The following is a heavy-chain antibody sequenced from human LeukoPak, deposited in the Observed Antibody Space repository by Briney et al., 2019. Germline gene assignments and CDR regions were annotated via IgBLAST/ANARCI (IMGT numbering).Heavy chain of an antibody. V-gene: IGHV3-23*01. CDR3: AKVGNYYDSSGYYGLFDY. CDR2: IGGGGGIT. J-gene: IGHJ4*02. Sequence: GGSLRLSCAASGFGFSTYTMGWVRQAPGKGLEWVSSIGGGGGITFYADSVKGRFTISRDNSKDTLYLQMNSLRAEDTAVYHCAKVGNYYDSSGYYGLFDYWGQGTLVTVSS. CDR1: GFGFSTYT. D-gene: IGHD3-22*01.